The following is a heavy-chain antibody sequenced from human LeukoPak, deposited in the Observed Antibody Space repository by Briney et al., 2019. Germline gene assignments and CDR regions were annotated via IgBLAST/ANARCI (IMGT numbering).Heavy chain of an antibody. CDR1: GGSFSGYY. J-gene: IGHJ3*02. Sequence: PSETLTLTCAVYGGSFSGYYWSWIRQPPGKGLEWIGEINHSGSTNYNPSLKGRVTISVDTSKNQFSLKLSSVTAADTAVYYCARGRGYNAFDIWGQGTMVTVSS. CDR2: INHSGST. CDR3: ARGRGYNAFDI. V-gene: IGHV4-34*01. D-gene: IGHD5-18*01.